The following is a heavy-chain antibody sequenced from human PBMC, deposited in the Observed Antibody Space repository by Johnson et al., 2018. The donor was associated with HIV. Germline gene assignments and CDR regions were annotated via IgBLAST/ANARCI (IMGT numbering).Heavy chain of an antibody. D-gene: IGHD5-18*01. Sequence: VQLVESGGGLVQPGGSLRLSCAASGFTFSSYAMHWVRQAPGKGLEYVSAISSNGGSTYYATSVKGRFTISRDNSKNTLYLQMGSLRAEDMAVYYCARGGRGYSYSYAFDIWCQGTMVTVSS. CDR1: GFTFSSYA. CDR3: ARGGRGYSYSYAFDI. CDR2: ISSNGGST. V-gene: IGHV3-64*01. J-gene: IGHJ3*02.